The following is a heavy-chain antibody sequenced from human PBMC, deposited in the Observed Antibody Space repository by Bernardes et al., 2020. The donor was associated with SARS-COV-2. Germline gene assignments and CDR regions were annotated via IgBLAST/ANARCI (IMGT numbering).Heavy chain of an antibody. Sequence: GGSLRLYCAASGFTFSSYAMTWVRQAPGKGLEWVSTISGSGGSTYYADAVKGRFTISRDKSKNTPYLQMNSLRAEDPAVFYCAGYGSGSYKWFDPWGQGTLVTVSS. J-gene: IGHJ5*02. CDR2: ISGSGGST. CDR1: GFTFSSYA. CDR3: AGYGSGSYKWFDP. D-gene: IGHD3-10*01. V-gene: IGHV3-23*01.